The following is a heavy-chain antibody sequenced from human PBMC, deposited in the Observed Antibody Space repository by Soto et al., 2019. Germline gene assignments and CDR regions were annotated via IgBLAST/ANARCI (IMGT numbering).Heavy chain of an antibody. CDR1: GYSFTSYW. Sequence: PGESLKISCKGPGYSFTSYWIGLVRQMPGKGLEWMGIIYPGDSDTRYSPSFQGQVTISADKTISTAYLQWSSLKPSDTAMYFCARHLGVTTISHACYSWDQGTMGT. CDR2: IYPGDSDT. V-gene: IGHV5-51*01. D-gene: IGHD5-12*01. J-gene: IGHJ3*02. CDR3: ARHLGVTTISHACYS.